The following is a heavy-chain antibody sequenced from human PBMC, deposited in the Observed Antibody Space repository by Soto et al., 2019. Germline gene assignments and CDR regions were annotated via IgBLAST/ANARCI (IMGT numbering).Heavy chain of an antibody. CDR2: TYYRSKWYN. Sequence: QVQLQQSGPGLVKPSQTLSLTCAISGDSVSSNSAAWNWIRQSQSRGLEWLGRTYYRSKWYNDYAVSVKSRITINPNTSKNQFSLQLNSVTPEDTAVYYCARGVAAAESFWQNYGMDVWGQGTTVTVSS. V-gene: IGHV6-1*01. CDR1: GDSVSSNSAA. D-gene: IGHD6-13*01. CDR3: ARGVAAAESFWQNYGMDV. J-gene: IGHJ6*02.